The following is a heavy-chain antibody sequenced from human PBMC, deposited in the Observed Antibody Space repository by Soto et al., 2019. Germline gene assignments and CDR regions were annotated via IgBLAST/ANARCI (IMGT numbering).Heavy chain of an antibody. Sequence: PSETLSLTCTVSGGSIRSGGYYWSWVRQHPGKGLEWIGYIYYSGRTHYNPSLRGRVSISVDTSKNQFSLKLSSVTAADTAVYYCPRGTPVVAADIWDGMDVWGQGTTVTVSS. V-gene: IGHV4-31*03. D-gene: IGHD2-2*01. CDR2: IYYSGRT. CDR1: GGSIRSGGYY. J-gene: IGHJ6*02. CDR3: PRGTPVVAADIWDGMDV.